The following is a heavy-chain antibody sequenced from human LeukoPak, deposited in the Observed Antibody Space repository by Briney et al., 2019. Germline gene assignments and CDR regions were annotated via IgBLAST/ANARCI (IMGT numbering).Heavy chain of an antibody. V-gene: IGHV1-69*06. CDR1: GGTFSSYA. CDR2: IIPIFGTA. CDR3: ARGYYGDYGAADAFDI. D-gene: IGHD4-17*01. Sequence: SSVKDSCQASGGTFSSYAISWVRQAPGQGLEWMGGIIPIFGTANYAQKFQGRVTITADKSTSTAYMELSSLRSEDTAVYYCARGYYGDYGAADAFDIWGQGTMVTVSS. J-gene: IGHJ3*02.